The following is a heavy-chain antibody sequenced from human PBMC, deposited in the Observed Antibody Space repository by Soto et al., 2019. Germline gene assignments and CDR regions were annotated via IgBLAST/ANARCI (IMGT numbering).Heavy chain of an antibody. CDR1: GYTLTELS. D-gene: IGHD2-15*01. V-gene: IGHV1-18*01. CDR3: ARDSTCSGGSCYSDLADAFDI. Sequence: EASVKVSCKVSGYTLTELSRHWVRQAPGKGLEWMGWISADNGNTNYAQKLQGRVTMTTDTSTSTAYMELRSLRSDDTAVYYCARDSTCSGGSCYSDLADAFDIWGQGTMVTVSS. J-gene: IGHJ3*02. CDR2: ISADNGNT.